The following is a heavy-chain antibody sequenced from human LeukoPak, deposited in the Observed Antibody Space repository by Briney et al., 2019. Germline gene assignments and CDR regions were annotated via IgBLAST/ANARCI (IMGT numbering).Heavy chain of an antibody. V-gene: IGHV3-23*01. D-gene: IGHD1-1*01. Sequence: PGGSLRLSCAASGFTFSTYAMIWVRQALGKGLEWVSAISGSGEDTYYADSVRGRFTISRDNSENSLSLQMNRLRAEDTAVYHCARLSGTSGTSSRVLHYWGQGTLVTVSS. CDR1: GFTFSTYA. J-gene: IGHJ4*02. CDR3: ARLSGTSGTSSRVLHY. CDR2: ISGSGEDT.